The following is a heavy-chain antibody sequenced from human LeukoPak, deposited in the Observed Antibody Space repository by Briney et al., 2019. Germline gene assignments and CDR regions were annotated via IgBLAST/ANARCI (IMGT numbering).Heavy chain of an antibody. Sequence: SETLSLTCTVSGGSISSHYWSWIRQPPGKTLEWIGYIYYSGSTNYNPSLRSRVTMSVDTSKNQFSLKLSSVTAADTAVYYCARDMDAHFDYWGQGTLVTVSS. D-gene: IGHD3-10*01. J-gene: IGHJ4*02. CDR3: ARDMDAHFDY. CDR2: IYYSGST. CDR1: GGSISSHY. V-gene: IGHV4-59*11.